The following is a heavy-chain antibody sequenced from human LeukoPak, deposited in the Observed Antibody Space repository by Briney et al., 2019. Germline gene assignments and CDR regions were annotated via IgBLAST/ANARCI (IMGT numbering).Heavy chain of an antibody. D-gene: IGHD1-7*01. CDR3: AKDLDDTWNYAFDY. Sequence: PGGSLRLSCVASGLTFSDYAMSWVRQAPGKGLEWVSAISGSGGGTYYADSVKGRFTISRDNSKNTLYLQMNSLRAEDTAVYYCAKDLDDTWNYAFDYWGQGTLVTVSS. CDR2: ISGSGGGT. CDR1: GLTFSDYA. V-gene: IGHV3-23*01. J-gene: IGHJ4*02.